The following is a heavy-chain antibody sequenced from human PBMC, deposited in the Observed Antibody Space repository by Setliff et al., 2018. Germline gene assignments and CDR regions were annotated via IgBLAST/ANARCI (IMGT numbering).Heavy chain of an antibody. CDR1: GYRFTNSW. CDR3: ARRASSWSFFFDF. Sequence: GESLKISCKGSGYRFTNSWIGWVRQMPGKGLEWVGSVDPSDSSTKYSPSFQGHVTMSGDKSISTVYLQWSSLKASDTAIYYCARRASSWSFFFDFWGQGSLVTVSS. V-gene: IGHV5-10-1*01. D-gene: IGHD6-13*01. J-gene: IGHJ4*02. CDR2: VDPSDSST.